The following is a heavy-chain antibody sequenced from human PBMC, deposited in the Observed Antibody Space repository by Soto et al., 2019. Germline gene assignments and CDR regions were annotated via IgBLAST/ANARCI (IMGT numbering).Heavy chain of an antibody. CDR1: GGTFSSYA. V-gene: IGHV1-69*13. J-gene: IGHJ3*02. Sequence: GASVKVSCKASGGTFSSYAISWVRQAPGQGLEWMGGIIPIFGTANYAQKFQGRVTITADESTSTAYMELSSLRSEDTAVYYCARDLRNYYYDSSGYFGDAFDIWGQGTMVTVSS. CDR2: IIPIFGTA. D-gene: IGHD3-22*01. CDR3: ARDLRNYYYDSSGYFGDAFDI.